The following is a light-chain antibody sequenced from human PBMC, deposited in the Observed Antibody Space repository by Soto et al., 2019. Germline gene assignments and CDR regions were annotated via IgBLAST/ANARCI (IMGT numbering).Light chain of an antibody. V-gene: IGKV1-5*03. CDR1: QTIDSW. J-gene: IGKJ1*01. CDR3: QQYHIYSGT. Sequence: DIQMTQPPSTLSASVGDRVTITCRASQTIDSWLAWYQQRPGKPPNLLIYKASTLASGVPSRFSGSGSGTEFTLTINSLQPDDFATYYCQQYHIYSGTFGQGTKV. CDR2: KAS.